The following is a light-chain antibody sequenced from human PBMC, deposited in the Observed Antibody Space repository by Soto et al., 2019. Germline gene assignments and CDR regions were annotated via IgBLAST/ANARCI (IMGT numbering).Light chain of an antibody. CDR3: SSYTSSNTLV. V-gene: IGLV2-14*01. J-gene: IGLJ2*01. CDR2: EVS. Sequence: QSALTQPASVSESPGQSITISCTGTSSDVGYYNYVSWFQQYPGKAPKLMIYEVSNRPSGVSFRFSGSKSGNTASLTISGLQAEDEADYYCSSYTSSNTLVLGGGTKLTVL. CDR1: SSDVGYYNY.